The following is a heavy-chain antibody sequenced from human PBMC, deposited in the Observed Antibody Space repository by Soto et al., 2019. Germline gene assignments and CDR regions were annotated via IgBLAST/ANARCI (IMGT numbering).Heavy chain of an antibody. Sequence: QLRLQESGPGLVKPSETLSLTCTVSGHSISTSSYYWGWIRQSPGKGLEWIGSLYYSGTTYYNPSLKSRVTISVDTSKNQFSLRAYSVTAADTAVYYCARHDWSRFYGMDVWGQGTTVTVSS. CDR3: ARHDWSRFYGMDV. J-gene: IGHJ6*02. V-gene: IGHV4-39*01. D-gene: IGHD2-2*01. CDR2: LYYSGTT. CDR1: GHSISTSSYY.